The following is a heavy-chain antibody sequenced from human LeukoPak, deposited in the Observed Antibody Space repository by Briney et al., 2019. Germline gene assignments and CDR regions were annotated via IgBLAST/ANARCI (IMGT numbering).Heavy chain of an antibody. J-gene: IGHJ3*02. CDR3: AKEGVHSSGWYDGDAFDI. CDR2: INWNGGST. CDR1: GFTFDDYG. Sequence: GGSLRLSCAASGFTFDDYGMSWVRRAPGKGLEWVSGINWNGGSTGYADSVKGRFTISRDNSKNTLYLQMNSLRAEDTAVYYCAKEGVHSSGWYDGDAFDIWGQGTMVTVSS. D-gene: IGHD6-19*01. V-gene: IGHV3-20*04.